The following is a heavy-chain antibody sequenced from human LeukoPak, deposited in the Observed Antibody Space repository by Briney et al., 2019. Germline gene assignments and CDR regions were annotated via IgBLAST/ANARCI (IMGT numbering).Heavy chain of an antibody. Sequence: SETLSLTCTVSGGSISSYYWSWIRQPPGKGLEWIGYIYYSGSTNYNPSLKSRVTISVDTSKNQFSLKLSSVTAADTAVYYCATRGIPRYYYGMDVWGQGTTVTVSS. J-gene: IGHJ6*02. V-gene: IGHV4-59*08. D-gene: IGHD3-16*01. CDR2: IYYSGST. CDR3: ATRGIPRYYYGMDV. CDR1: GGSISSYY.